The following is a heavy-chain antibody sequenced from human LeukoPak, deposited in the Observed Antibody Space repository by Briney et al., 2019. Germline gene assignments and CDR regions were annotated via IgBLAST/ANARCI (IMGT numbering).Heavy chain of an antibody. D-gene: IGHD2-2*01. CDR3: ARGRGCSSMSCYPDY. Sequence: PGGSLRLSCAASGFSFSSYTMNWVRQAPGKGLEWVSIISSSSSYIYYADSVKGRFTISRDNAKNSLYLQMNSLRAEDTAVYYCARGRGCSSMSCYPDYWGQGTLVTVSS. J-gene: IGHJ4*02. CDR2: ISSSSSYI. CDR1: GFSFSSYT. V-gene: IGHV3-21*01.